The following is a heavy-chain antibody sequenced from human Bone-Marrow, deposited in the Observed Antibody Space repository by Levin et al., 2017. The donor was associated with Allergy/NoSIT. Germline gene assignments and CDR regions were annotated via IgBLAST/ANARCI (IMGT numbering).Heavy chain of an antibody. Sequence: PGGSLRLSCKASGYTFNRFYIHWIRQAPGQGLEWMGVISPTSGTTSYAPKFRGRLVLTKDTSTNTVSMVLSSLRWDDTATYYCGRGRGESGDGSGLLRDYWGLGTVVTVSS. CDR1: GYTFNRFY. J-gene: IGHJ4*01. CDR3: GRGRGESGDGSGLLRDY. D-gene: IGHD2-15*01. CDR2: ISPTSGTT. V-gene: IGHV1-46*02.